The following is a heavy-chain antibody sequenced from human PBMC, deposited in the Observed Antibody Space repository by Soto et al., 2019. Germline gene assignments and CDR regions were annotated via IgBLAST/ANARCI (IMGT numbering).Heavy chain of an antibody. D-gene: IGHD2-15*01. J-gene: IGHJ5*02. CDR2: IYYSGST. CDR3: ARDLLGYCSGGSCRKYPHWFDP. CDR1: GGSISSGGYY. Sequence: PSGTLSLTCTVSGGSISSGGYYWSWLRQHPGKGLEWIGYIYYSGSTYYNPSLKSRVTISVDTSKNQFSLKLSSVTAADTAVYYCARDLLGYCSGGSCRKYPHWFDPWGQGTLVTVSS. V-gene: IGHV4-31*03.